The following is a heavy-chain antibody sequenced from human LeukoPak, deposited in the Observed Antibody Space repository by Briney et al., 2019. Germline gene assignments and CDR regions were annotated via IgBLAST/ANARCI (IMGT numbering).Heavy chain of an antibody. CDR2: ISSSSSTI. Sequence: GGSLRLSCAASGFTFSSYSMNWVRQAPGKGLEWVSYISSSSSTIYYADSVKGRFTISRDNAKNSLYLQMNSLRAEDTAVYYCARDSRIVVVPAAIWGFDYWGQGTLVTVSS. V-gene: IGHV3-48*01. J-gene: IGHJ4*02. CDR1: GFTFSSYS. D-gene: IGHD2-2*02. CDR3: ARDSRIVVVPAAIWGFDY.